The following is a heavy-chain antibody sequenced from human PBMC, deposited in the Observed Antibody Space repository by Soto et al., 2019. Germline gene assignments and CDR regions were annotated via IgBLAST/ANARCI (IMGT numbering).Heavy chain of an antibody. Sequence: XSMRLSCAASGFTFSHNWMHWVRQAPGKGLEWVSRIDSSGTSTSYADSVKGRFTISRDNAKNTLYLQMNSLRVEDTAVYYCARFGTYYDSSGFAYWGQGTLVTASS. CDR2: IDSSGTST. CDR1: GFTFSHNW. CDR3: ARFGTYYDSSGFAY. V-gene: IGHV3-74*03. J-gene: IGHJ4*02. D-gene: IGHD3-22*01.